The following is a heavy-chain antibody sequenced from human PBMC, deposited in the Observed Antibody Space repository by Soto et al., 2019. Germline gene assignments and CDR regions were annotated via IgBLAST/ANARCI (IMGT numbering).Heavy chain of an antibody. V-gene: IGHV3-30*18. Sequence: GGSLRLSCSASGFPFSGYGMHWVRQAPGKGLEWVAVISYDGSNKYYADSVKGRFTISRDNSKNTLYLQMNSLRAEDTAVYYCAKVHPVLRYFDWSLGAFDIWGQGTMVTVSS. CDR2: ISYDGSNK. CDR1: GFPFSGYG. D-gene: IGHD3-9*01. CDR3: AKVHPVLRYFDWSLGAFDI. J-gene: IGHJ3*02.